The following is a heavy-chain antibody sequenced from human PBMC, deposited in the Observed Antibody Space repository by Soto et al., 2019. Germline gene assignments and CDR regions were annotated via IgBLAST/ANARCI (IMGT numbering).Heavy chain of an antibody. CDR3: ARSKGIMITFGGVIVTGWFDP. J-gene: IGHJ5*02. CDR2: IYYSGST. D-gene: IGHD3-16*02. CDR1: GGSISSSSYY. V-gene: IGHV4-39*01. Sequence: QLQLQESGPGLVKPSETLSLTCTVSGGSISSSSYYWGWIRQPPGKGLEWIGSIYYSGSTYYNPSLKSRVPISVDTSKNQFSLKLSSVTAADTAVYYCARSKGIMITFGGVIVTGWFDPWGQGTLVTVSS.